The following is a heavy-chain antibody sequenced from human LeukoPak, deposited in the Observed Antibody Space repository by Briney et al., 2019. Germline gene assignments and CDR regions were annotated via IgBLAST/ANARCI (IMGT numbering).Heavy chain of an antibody. J-gene: IGHJ4*02. CDR2: ISSSGSTI. CDR3: ARDISVAGIPSLYDY. CDR1: GFTFSDYY. D-gene: IGHD6-19*01. V-gene: IGHV3-11*01. Sequence: KSGGSLRLSCAAAGFTFSDYYMSWIRQAPGKGLEWVSYISSSGSTIYYADSVKGRFTISRDNAKNSLYLQMNSLRAEDTAVYYCARDISVAGIPSLYDYWGQGTLVTVSS.